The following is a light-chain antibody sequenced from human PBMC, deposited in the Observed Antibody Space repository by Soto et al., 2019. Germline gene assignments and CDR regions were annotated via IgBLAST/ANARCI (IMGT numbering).Light chain of an antibody. CDR1: QSVSSY. V-gene: IGKV3-11*01. CDR2: DAS. CDR3: QQRSYWPLT. Sequence: EIVLTQSPATLSLSPGERATLSCRASQSVSSYLAWYQQKPGQAPRLLIYDASNRATGIPARFSGSGSGTDFPLTISSLEPVDFAVYYCQQRSYWPLTFGGGTKVEIK. J-gene: IGKJ4*01.